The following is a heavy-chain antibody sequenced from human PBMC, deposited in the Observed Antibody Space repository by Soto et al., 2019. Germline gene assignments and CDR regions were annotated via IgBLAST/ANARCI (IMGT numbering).Heavy chain of an antibody. D-gene: IGHD2-2*02. CDR1: GGSISSGDYY. Sequence: SETLSLTCTVSGGSISSGDYYWAWIRQHPGKGLEWIGHIHYSGDTYYNLSLKSRLTMSVDTSKNQFSLRLKSVTDADTAVYFCARSPYTTTYFDYWGQGTLVTVSS. V-gene: IGHV4-31*03. CDR2: IHYSGDT. J-gene: IGHJ4*02. CDR3: ARSPYTTTYFDY.